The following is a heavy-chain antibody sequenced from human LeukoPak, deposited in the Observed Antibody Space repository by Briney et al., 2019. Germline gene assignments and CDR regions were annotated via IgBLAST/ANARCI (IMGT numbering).Heavy chain of an antibody. D-gene: IGHD3-10*01. CDR1: GFTFSSYT. CDR2: INSSSSYI. CDR3: ARDKPSTVIQWFGMDV. V-gene: IGHV3-21*01. Sequence: GGSLTLSCAGFGFTFSSYTLNWVRQPPGKGLEWVAAINSSSSYIYYPDPVKRGFTISSENTSNSLYLQMTILRAEDTAVYYCARDKPSTVIQWFGMDVWGKGTTVTVSS. J-gene: IGHJ6*04.